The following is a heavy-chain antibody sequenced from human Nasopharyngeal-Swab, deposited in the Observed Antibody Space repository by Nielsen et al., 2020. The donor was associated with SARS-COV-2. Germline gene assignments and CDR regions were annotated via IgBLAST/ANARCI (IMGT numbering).Heavy chain of an antibody. CDR2: INPSGGST. D-gene: IGHD3-16*01. CDR1: GYTFTSYY. J-gene: IGHJ4*02. CDR3: ARGTQSAFYDYVWGSNPLGGDY. V-gene: IGHV1-46*01. Sequence: ASVHVSCKASGYTFTSYYMHWVRQAPGQGLEWMGMINPSGGSTSYAQKFQGRVTMTRDTSTSTVYMELSSLRSEDTAVYYCARGTQSAFYDYVWGSNPLGGDYWGQGTLVTVAS.